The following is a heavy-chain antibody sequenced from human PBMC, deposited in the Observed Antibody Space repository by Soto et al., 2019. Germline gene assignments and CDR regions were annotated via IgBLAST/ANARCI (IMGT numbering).Heavy chain of an antibody. CDR3: ARLVYGGNSSHFDY. CDR2: ISRGTTYT. J-gene: IGHJ4*02. CDR1: GFTFSDYF. V-gene: IGHV3-11*03. Sequence: GGSLRLSCASSGFTFSDYFMSWIRQAPGKGLEWVSFISRGTTYTHYADSVKGRLTISRDNAKNSLSLHMDSLRAEDTAVYYCARLVYGGNSSHFDYWGQGTLVTVSS. D-gene: IGHD4-17*01.